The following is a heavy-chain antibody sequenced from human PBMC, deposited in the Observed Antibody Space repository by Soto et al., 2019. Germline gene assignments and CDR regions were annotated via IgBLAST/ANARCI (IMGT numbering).Heavy chain of an antibody. CDR3: ARRSSGRSEH. Sequence: QVQLVQSGAEVKKPGASVKVSCKASGYTFSDYYMHWVRQAPGQGLEWMGWINPNSGGTNYAQKFQGRVTMTRDTSIRPPYMELTSLISDGTAMYYCARRSSGRSEHWGQGTLGTGSS. CDR2: INPNSGGT. D-gene: IGHD6-19*01. V-gene: IGHV1-2*02. J-gene: IGHJ5*02. CDR1: GYTFSDYY.